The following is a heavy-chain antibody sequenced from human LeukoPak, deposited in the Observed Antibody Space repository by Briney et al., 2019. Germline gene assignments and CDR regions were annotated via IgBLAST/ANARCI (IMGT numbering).Heavy chain of an antibody. CDR2: IIPILGIA. D-gene: IGHD5-12*01. CDR1: GGTFSSYA. Sequence: SVKVSCKASGGTFSSYAISWVRQAPGQGPEWMGRIIPILGIANYAQKFQGRVTITADKSTSTAYMELSSLRSEDTAVYYCARDYDGNWFDPWGQGTLVTVPS. J-gene: IGHJ5*02. CDR3: ARDYDGNWFDP. V-gene: IGHV1-69*04.